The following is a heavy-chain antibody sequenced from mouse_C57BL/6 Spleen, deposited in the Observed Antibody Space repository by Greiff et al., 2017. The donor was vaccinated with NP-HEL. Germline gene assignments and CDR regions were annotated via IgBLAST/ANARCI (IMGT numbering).Heavy chain of an antibody. D-gene: IGHD2-5*01. CDR1: GFTFSDYY. Sequence: EVKVVESEGGLVQPGSSMKLSCTASGFTFSDYYMAWVRQVPEKGLEWVANINYDGSSTYYLDSLKSRFIISRDNAKNILYLQMSSLKSEDTATYYCARDSNPYAMDYWGQGTSVTVSS. J-gene: IGHJ4*01. CDR3: ARDSNPYAMDY. CDR2: INYDGSST. V-gene: IGHV5-16*01.